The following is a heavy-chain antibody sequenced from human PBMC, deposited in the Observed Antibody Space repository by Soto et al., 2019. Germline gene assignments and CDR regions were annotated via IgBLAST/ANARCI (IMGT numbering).Heavy chain of an antibody. J-gene: IGHJ4*02. D-gene: IGHD3-22*01. V-gene: IGHV4-39*01. CDR2: IYYSGST. CDR3: ARQGYYYDSSGYYYYFDY. Sequence: PSETLSLTCTVSGGSISGSSYYWGWIRQPPGKGLEWIGSIYYSGSTYYNPSLKSRVTISVDTSKNQFSLKLSSVTAADTAVYYCARQGYYYDSSGYYYYFDYWGQGTLVTVSS. CDR1: GGSISGSSYY.